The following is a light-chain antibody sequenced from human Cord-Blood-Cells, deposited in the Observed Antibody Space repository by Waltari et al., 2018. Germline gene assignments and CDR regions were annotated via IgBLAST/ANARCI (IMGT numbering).Light chain of an antibody. CDR1: SSDVGGYNY. V-gene: IGLV2-11*01. CDR3: GSSAGSYHWV. CDR2: DVS. J-gene: IGLJ3*02. Sequence: QSALTQPRSVSGSPGQSVTISCTGTSSDVGGYNYVSWYQQHPGKAPKLRIYDVSKRPSGVTARYSGCKAGNTASLTISGLQAGDEAEYYCGSSAGSYHWVFGGGTKLT.